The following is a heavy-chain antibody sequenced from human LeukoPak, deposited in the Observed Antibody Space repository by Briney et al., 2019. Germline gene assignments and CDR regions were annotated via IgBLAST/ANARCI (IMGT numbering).Heavy chain of an antibody. CDR3: AREKSDCSSTSCNPYFDY. Sequence: GGSLRLSCAASGFTFSSYAMHWVRQAPGKGLEWVAVISYDGSNKYYADSVKGRFTISRDNSKNTLYLQMNSLRAEDTAVYYCAREKSDCSSTSCNPYFDYWGQGTLVTVSS. V-gene: IGHV3-30-3*01. CDR2: ISYDGSNK. J-gene: IGHJ4*02. D-gene: IGHD2-2*01. CDR1: GFTFSSYA.